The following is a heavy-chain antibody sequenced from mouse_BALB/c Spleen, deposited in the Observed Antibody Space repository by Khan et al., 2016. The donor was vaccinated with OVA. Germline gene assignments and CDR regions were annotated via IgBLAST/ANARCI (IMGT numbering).Heavy chain of an antibody. V-gene: IGHV9-1*02. CDR3: ARESSCENFDG. Sequence: QIQLVQSGPELKKPGETVKISCKASGYTFTNYRMNWMKQAPEKGLKWMGWINTYTGEPTYGDYFKGRFAFSLDTSATTASLQINNLKNEDMYTYFDARESSCENFDGGGAGTTITVSS. CDR2: INTYTGEP. D-gene: IGHD2-12*01. J-gene: IGHJ1*01. CDR1: GYTFTNYR.